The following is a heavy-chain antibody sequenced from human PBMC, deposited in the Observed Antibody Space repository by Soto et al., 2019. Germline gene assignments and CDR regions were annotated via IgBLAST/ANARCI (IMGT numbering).Heavy chain of an antibody. Sequence: QITLNESGPTPVKPRQTLTLTCTFSGFSLTTSGVGVGWIRQSPGKAPEWLALIYWDDDNSYSPSLKSRLPITKDTSQKQVVLTMAALDPADTATYYCAHRVLRTVFGLVTTTAISFDFWGQGTPVAVSS. CDR3: AHRVLRTVFGLVTTTAISFDF. J-gene: IGHJ4*02. CDR2: IYWDDDN. V-gene: IGHV2-5*02. CDR1: GFSLTTSGVG. D-gene: IGHD3-3*01.